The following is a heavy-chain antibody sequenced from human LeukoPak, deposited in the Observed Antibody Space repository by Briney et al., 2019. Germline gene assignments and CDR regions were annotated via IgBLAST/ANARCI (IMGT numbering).Heavy chain of an antibody. CDR1: GYSISSGYY. D-gene: IGHD6-13*01. J-gene: IGHJ4*02. V-gene: IGHV4-38-2*01. Sequence: PSETLSLTCAVSGYSISSGYYWGWIRQPPGEGLEWIGSIYHSGSTYYNPSLKSRVTISVDTSKNQFSLKLSSVTAADTAVYYCARALGEGDSSSWYGYWGQGTLVTVSS. CDR3: ARALGEGDSSSWYGY. CDR2: IYHSGST.